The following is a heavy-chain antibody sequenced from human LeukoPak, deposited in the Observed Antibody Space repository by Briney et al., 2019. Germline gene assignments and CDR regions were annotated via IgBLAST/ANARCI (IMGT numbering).Heavy chain of an antibody. V-gene: IGHV4-4*07. D-gene: IGHD3-10*01. CDR1: GGSISSYY. Sequence: SETLSLTCTVSGGSISSYYWSGIRQPAGKGLEWIGRIYTSGSTNYNPSLKSRVTMSVDTSKNQFSLKLSSVTAADTAVYYCARDPGPLYYYGSDAFDIWGQGTMVTVSS. CDR3: ARDPGPLYYYGSDAFDI. J-gene: IGHJ3*02. CDR2: IYTSGST.